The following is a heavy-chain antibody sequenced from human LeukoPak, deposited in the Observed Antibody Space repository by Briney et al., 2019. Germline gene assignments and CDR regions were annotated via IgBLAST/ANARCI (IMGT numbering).Heavy chain of an antibody. CDR1: GFTFTNAW. Sequence: GGSLRLSCAASGFTFTNAWMTWVRQAPGKGLEWVGRITSKSYGGTTDYAAPVKGRFTISRDDSKNTLYLQMNSLKTEDTAVYYCTTGYCSRTSCYYFDYWGQGTLVTVSS. V-gene: IGHV3-15*01. J-gene: IGHJ4*02. CDR2: ITSKSYGGTT. CDR3: TTGYCSRTSCYYFDY. D-gene: IGHD2-2*01.